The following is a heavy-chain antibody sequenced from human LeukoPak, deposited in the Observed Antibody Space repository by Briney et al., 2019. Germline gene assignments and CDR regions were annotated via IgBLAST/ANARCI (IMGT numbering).Heavy chain of an antibody. J-gene: IGHJ6*03. CDR3: ARGENGDYLFYYYYYMDV. D-gene: IGHD4-17*01. CDR1: GFTFSSYE. Sequence: PGGSLRLSCAASGFTFSSYEMNWVRQAPGKGLEWVSYISSSGSTIYYADSVKGRFTISRDNAKNSLYLQMNSLRAEDTAVYYCARGENGDYLFYYYYYMDVWGKGTTVTISS. V-gene: IGHV3-48*03. CDR2: ISSSGSTI.